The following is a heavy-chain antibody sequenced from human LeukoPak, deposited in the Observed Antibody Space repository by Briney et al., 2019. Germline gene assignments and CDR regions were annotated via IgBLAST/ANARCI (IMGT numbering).Heavy chain of an antibody. CDR2: ISGDGGRT. CDR3: SKDIGGFSYAADY. Sequence: GSLRLSCAASGFTFDDYAMHWVRQAPRKGLEWVSLISGDGGRTYYADSVKGRFTISRDNSKNSLYLQMNSLRTEDTALFYCSKDIGGFSYAADYWGQGTLVTVSS. V-gene: IGHV3-43*02. D-gene: IGHD5-18*01. CDR1: GFTFDDYA. J-gene: IGHJ4*02.